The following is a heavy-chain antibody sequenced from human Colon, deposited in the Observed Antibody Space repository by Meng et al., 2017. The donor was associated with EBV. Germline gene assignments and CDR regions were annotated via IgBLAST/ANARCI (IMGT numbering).Heavy chain of an antibody. CDR3: ARYLGGPRDY. J-gene: IGHJ4*02. Sequence: EEGGGLGKAGVSLSLSCAASGLNFNDYYMTWIRQAPGKGMEWGAFISKMGYGTAYAESVWGRYTISRDSATHSLYLQMNSLRAEDTAVYYCARYLGGPRDYWGQGTLVTASS. CDR2: ISKMGYGT. D-gene: IGHD6-25*01. V-gene: IGHV3-11*01. CDR1: GLNFNDYY.